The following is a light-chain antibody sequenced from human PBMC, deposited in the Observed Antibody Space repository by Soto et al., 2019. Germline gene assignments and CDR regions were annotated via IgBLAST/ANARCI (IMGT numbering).Light chain of an antibody. CDR2: EVT. J-gene: IGLJ1*01. Sequence: ALTQPPSASGSPGQSVTISCTGTSSDVGGYNYVPWYQQHPGKAPKLMIFEVTRRPSGVPDRFSGSKSGNTASLTVSGLQAEDEADYYCSSYAGSNNFVFGSGTKVTVL. CDR1: SSDVGGYNY. V-gene: IGLV2-8*01. CDR3: SSYAGSNNFV.